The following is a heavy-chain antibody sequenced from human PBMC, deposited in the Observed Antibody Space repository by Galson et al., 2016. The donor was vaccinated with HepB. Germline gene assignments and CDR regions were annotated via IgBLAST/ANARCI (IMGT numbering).Heavy chain of an antibody. J-gene: IGHJ4*02. Sequence: SLRLSCAASGFTFSYYCMCWVRQAPGKGLECVASIKQDVSEKYYVDSVKGRFTISRDNAKNFVYLQMNSLRAEDTAVYYCARHYGGNSYYFDYWGQGTLVTVSS. D-gene: IGHD4-23*01. CDR1: GFTFSYYC. CDR3: ARHYGGNSYYFDY. V-gene: IGHV3-7*04. CDR2: IKQDVSEK.